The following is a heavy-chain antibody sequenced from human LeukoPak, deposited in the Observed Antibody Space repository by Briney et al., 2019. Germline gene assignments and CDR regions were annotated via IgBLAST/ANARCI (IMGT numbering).Heavy chain of an antibody. D-gene: IGHD3-10*01. CDR2: ISYDGSNK. Sequence: PGRSLRFSCAASGFTFSSYAMHWVRQAPGKGLEWVAVISYDGSNKYYADSVKGRFTISRDNSKNTLYLQMNSLRAEDTAVYYCARGKHLSGSYDYWGQGTLVTVSS. CDR1: GFTFSSYA. V-gene: IGHV3-30-3*01. J-gene: IGHJ4*02. CDR3: ARGKHLSGSYDY.